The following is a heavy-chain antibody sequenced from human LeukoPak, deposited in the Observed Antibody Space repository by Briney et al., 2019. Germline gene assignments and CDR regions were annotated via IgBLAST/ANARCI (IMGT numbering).Heavy chain of an antibody. V-gene: IGHV4-59*08. Sequence: PSETLSLTCNVFGGSITGHYWSWIRQPPGKGLEWIGFIFDSGITKYNPSLKSRVLISADTSRNQVSLRLSSVTAADTAVYFCARFSSWGVTNWFDPWGQGTLVTVSS. CDR1: GGSITGHY. CDR3: ARFSSWGVTNWFDP. J-gene: IGHJ5*02. D-gene: IGHD3-10*01. CDR2: IFDSGIT.